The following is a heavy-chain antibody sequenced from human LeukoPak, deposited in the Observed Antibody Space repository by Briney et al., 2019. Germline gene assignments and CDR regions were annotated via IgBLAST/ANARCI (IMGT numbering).Heavy chain of an antibody. CDR2: IYTSGST. D-gene: IGHD3-10*01. V-gene: IGHV4-4*07. CDR3: ARDLSPSYGSGSPHFDY. Sequence: SETLSLTCAVYGGSFSGYYWSWIRQPAGKGLEWIGRIYTSGSTNYNPSLKSRVTMSVDTSKNQFSLKLSSVTAADTAVYYCARDLSPSYGSGSPHFDYWGQGTLVTVSS. CDR1: GGSFSGYY. J-gene: IGHJ4*02.